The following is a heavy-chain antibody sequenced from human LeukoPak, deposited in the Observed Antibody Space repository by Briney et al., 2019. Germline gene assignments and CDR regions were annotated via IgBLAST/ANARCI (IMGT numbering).Heavy chain of an antibody. CDR3: ARPTGATGEDWFDP. V-gene: IGHV3-21*01. J-gene: IGHJ5*02. CDR1: GFTFSSYS. D-gene: IGHD1-26*01. CDR2: ISSSENYV. Sequence: GGSLRLSCAASGFTFSSYSMNWVRQAPGKGLEWVSSISSSENYVYYADSVKGRFTISRDNAKNSLYLQMNSLRAEDTAVYYCARPTGATGEDWFDPWGQGTLVTVSS.